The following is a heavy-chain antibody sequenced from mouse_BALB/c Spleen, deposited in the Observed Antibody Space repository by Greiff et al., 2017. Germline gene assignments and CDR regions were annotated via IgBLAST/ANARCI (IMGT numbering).Heavy chain of an antibody. V-gene: IGHV1-5*01. CDR3: TRERYCNYVGFAY. D-gene: IGHD2-10*02. CDR1: GYTFTSYW. J-gene: IGHJ3*01. Sequence: EVQLQESGTVLARPGASVKMSCKASGYTFTSYWMHWVKQRPGKGLEWIGDIYPGNSDTSYNQKFKGKAKLTAVTSTSTAYMELSSLTNEDSAVYYCTRERYCNYVGFAYWGQGTLVTVSA. CDR2: IYPGNSDT.